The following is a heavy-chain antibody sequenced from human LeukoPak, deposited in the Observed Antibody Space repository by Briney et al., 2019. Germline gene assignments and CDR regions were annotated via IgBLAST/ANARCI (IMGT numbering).Heavy chain of an antibody. CDR1: EFTFSAYW. Sequence: GGSLRLSCAASEFTFSAYWMHRVRQAPGKGLEWVASINHNGNVNYYVDSVKGRFTISRDNAKNSLYLQMSNLRAEDTAVYFCARGGGLDVWGQGATVTVSS. J-gene: IGHJ6*02. CDR3: ARGGGLDV. CDR2: INHNGNVN. V-gene: IGHV3-7*03. D-gene: IGHD3-16*01.